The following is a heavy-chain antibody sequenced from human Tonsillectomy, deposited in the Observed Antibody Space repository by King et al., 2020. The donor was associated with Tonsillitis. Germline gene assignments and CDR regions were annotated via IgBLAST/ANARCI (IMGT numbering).Heavy chain of an antibody. V-gene: IGHV4-39*01. CDR2: IYYSGTT. CDR1: GGSISSSGSY. Sequence: LQLQESGPGLVKPSETLSLTCTVSGGSISSSGSYWGWIRQPPGKGMEWFGWIYYSGTTPYNPSLKSRLTLSVDTSKNQFSLKLSSVTAADTAVYYCVRRVYGANSFDYWGQGTLVIVSS. CDR3: VRRVYGANSFDY. J-gene: IGHJ4*02. D-gene: IGHD5/OR15-5a*01.